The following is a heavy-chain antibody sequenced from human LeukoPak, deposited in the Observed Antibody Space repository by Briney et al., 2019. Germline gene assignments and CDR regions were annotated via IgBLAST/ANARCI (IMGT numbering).Heavy chain of an antibody. CDR2: IYFSGNT. V-gene: IGHV4-39*02. Sequence: SETLSLTCTVSGGSITSSSFYWGWVRQPPGKGLEWIGSIYFSGNTYYNPSLKSRLTIPVDTSKNQFSLNLSSVTAADTAVYYCARDYLGAGTVGATSGYWGQGTLVTVSS. CDR3: ARDYLGAGTVGATSGY. CDR1: GGSITSSSFY. D-gene: IGHD1-26*01. J-gene: IGHJ4*02.